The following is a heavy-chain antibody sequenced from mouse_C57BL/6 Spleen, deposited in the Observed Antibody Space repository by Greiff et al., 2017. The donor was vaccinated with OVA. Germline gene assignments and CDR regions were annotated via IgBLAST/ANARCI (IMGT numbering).Heavy chain of an antibody. CDR3: AMIYYYGSSYSAMDY. D-gene: IGHD1-1*01. Sequence: QVHVKQSGPGLVQPSQSLSITCTVSGFSLTSYGVHWVRQSPGKGLEWLGVIWSGGSTDYNAAFISRLSISKDNSKSQVFFKMNSLQADDTAIYYCAMIYYYGSSYSAMDYWGQGTSVTVSS. CDR1: GFSLTSYG. V-gene: IGHV2-2*01. J-gene: IGHJ4*01. CDR2: IWSGGST.